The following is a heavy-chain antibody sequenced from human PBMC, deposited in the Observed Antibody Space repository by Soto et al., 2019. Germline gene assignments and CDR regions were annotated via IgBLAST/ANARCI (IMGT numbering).Heavy chain of an antibody. CDR1: GFTFSSYS. Sequence: GGSLRLSCAASGFTFSSYSMNWVRQAPGKGLEWVSSISSSSSYIYYADSVKGRFTISRDNAKNSLYLQMNSLRGEDTAVYDGARDWGWGSHAFDIWGQGTMVTVSS. D-gene: IGHD3-10*01. CDR3: ARDWGWGSHAFDI. V-gene: IGHV3-21*01. J-gene: IGHJ3*02. CDR2: ISSSSSYI.